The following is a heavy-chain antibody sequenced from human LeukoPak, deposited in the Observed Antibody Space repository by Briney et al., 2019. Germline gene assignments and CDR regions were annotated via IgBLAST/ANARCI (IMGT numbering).Heavy chain of an antibody. V-gene: IGHV4-59*01. CDR3: ARSTYYYDSSGYYPEYYFDY. CDR2: IYYSGST. Sequence: PSETLSLTCTVSGGSISIYYWSWIRQPPGKGLEWIGYIYYSGSTNCNPSLKSRVTISVDTSKNQFSLKLSSVTAADTAVYYCARSTYYYDSSGYYPEYYFDYWGQGSLVTVSS. D-gene: IGHD3-22*01. J-gene: IGHJ4*02. CDR1: GGSISIYY.